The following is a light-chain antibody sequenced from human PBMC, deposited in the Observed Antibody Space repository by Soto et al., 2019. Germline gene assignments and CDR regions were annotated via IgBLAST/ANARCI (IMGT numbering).Light chain of an antibody. CDR1: SSNIGAGYD. CDR3: QSYDSSLSGWV. V-gene: IGLV1-40*01. Sequence: QSVLTQPPSVSGAPGQRVTISFTGSSSNIGAGYDVHWYQQLPGTAPKLLIFGNNNRPSGVPDRFSGSKSGTSASLAITGLQAEYEADYYCQSYDSSLSGWVFGGGTKLTVL. CDR2: GNN. J-gene: IGLJ3*02.